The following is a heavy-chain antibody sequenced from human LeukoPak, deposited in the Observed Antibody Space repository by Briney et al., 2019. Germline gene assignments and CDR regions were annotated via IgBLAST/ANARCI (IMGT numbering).Heavy chain of an antibody. Sequence: GGSLRLSCAASGFTFSNYGMHWVRQPPGKGLEWVAIISYDGSNQYYVDSVKGRFTISRDNSKNTLYLQMNSLRAEDTAIYYCAKGTSHLYYYYMDVWGKGTTVTVSS. J-gene: IGHJ6*03. V-gene: IGHV3-30*18. CDR2: ISYDGSNQ. CDR1: GFTFSNYG. D-gene: IGHD2-2*01. CDR3: AKGTSHLYYYYMDV.